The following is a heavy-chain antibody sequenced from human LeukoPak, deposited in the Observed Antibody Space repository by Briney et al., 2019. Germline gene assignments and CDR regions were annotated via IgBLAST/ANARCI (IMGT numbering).Heavy chain of an antibody. V-gene: IGHV1-2*02. CDR1: GYTFTGYY. D-gene: IGHD1-1*01. J-gene: IGHJ4*02. Sequence: GASVKVSCKASGYTFTGYYMHWVRQAPGQGLEWMGWINPNSGGTNYAQKFQGRVTMTRDTSICTAYMELSRLRSDDTAVYYCARDTGTTPDLFDYWGQGTLVTVSS. CDR2: INPNSGGT. CDR3: ARDTGTTPDLFDY.